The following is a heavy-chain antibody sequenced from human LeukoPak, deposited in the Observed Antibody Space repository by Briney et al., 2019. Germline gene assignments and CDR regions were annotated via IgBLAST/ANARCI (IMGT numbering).Heavy chain of an antibody. Sequence: PGGSLRLSCEASGFTFGSFAMYWVRQAPGKGLDWIAGIFGIGGSLHYADSVKGWFTISRHNAKSSLYLQMNSLRAADTALYYCAKDIGGGGSGSYYKAQKTYYYAGMDVWGQGTTVTVSS. D-gene: IGHD3-10*01. J-gene: IGHJ6*02. CDR3: AKDIGGGGSGSYYKAQKTYYYAGMDV. CDR2: IFGIGGSL. V-gene: IGHV3-23*01. CDR1: GFTFGSFA.